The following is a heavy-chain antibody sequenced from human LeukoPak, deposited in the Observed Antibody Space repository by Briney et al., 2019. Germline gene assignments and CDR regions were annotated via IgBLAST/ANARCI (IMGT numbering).Heavy chain of an antibody. CDR1: GDTFSINA. CDR2: IIPILGIA. Sequence: GSSVKVSCKESGDTFSINAISWVRQAPGQGLEWMGRIIPILGIANYAQKFQGRVTITADKSTSTAYMELSSLRSEDTAVYYCARGVETVVTPAPRYYYYYYGMDVWGQGTTVTVSS. J-gene: IGHJ6*02. V-gene: IGHV1-69*04. D-gene: IGHD4-23*01. CDR3: ARGVETVVTPAPRYYYYYYGMDV.